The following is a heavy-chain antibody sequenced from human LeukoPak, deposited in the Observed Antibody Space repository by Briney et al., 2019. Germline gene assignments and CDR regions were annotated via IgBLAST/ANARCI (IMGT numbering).Heavy chain of an antibody. CDR2: INSDGSWT. J-gene: IGHJ4*02. V-gene: IGHV3-74*01. CDR3: VSIYETN. CDR1: GNYW. D-gene: IGHD3-3*02. Sequence: GGSLRLSCAASGNYWMHWVRQAPGKGLVWVSHINSDGSWTGYADSVKGRFTISKDNAKNTVYLQMNNLRAEDTAVYYCVSIYETNWGRGTLVTVSS.